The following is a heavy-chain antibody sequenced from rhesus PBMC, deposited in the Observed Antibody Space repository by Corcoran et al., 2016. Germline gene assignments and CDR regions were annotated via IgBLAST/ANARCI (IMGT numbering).Heavy chain of an antibody. D-gene: IGHD1-38*01. CDR2: IYGSSTST. CDR1: GGSISDSYR. CDR3: ARELTCFFDY. Sequence: QVQLQESGPGVVKPSETLSLTCAVSGGSISDSYRWSWIRQPPGKGLDWIGYIYGSSTSTNYNPSLKSRVTISKDTSKNQFSLKLSSVTAADTAVYYCARELTCFFDYWGQGVLVTVSS. J-gene: IGHJ4*01. V-gene: IGHV4S10*01.